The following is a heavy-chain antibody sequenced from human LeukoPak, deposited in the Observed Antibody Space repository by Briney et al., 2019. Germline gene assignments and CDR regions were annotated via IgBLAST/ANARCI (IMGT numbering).Heavy chain of an antibody. J-gene: IGHJ4*02. CDR2: IRGGGDSK. CDR1: GFTFSSYG. V-gene: IGHV3-23*01. CDR3: ARGLGAKGTRPHY. Sequence: PGGSLRLSCAASGFTFSSYGLSWVRQTPGKGLEWVSAIRGGGDSKHYAGSVRGRFTISRDNSRNTMYLQMTGLRAEDTAVYYCARGLGAKGTRPHYWGQGTLVSVAT. D-gene: IGHD1-26*01.